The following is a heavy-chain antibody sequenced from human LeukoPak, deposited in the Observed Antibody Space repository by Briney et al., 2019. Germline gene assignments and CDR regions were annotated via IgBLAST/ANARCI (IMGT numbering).Heavy chain of an antibody. Sequence: GGSLRLSCAAFSGFAMSWVRQAPGKGLEWVSAINGRGDDTYYPDSVKGRFTISRDNSNNTLYLQMNSLRAEDTAVYYCGKGHRSSSSFFDSWGQGILVTVSS. D-gene: IGHD6-19*01. J-gene: IGHJ4*02. CDR3: GKGHRSSSSFFDS. V-gene: IGHV3-23*01. CDR2: INGRGDDT. CDR1: SGFA.